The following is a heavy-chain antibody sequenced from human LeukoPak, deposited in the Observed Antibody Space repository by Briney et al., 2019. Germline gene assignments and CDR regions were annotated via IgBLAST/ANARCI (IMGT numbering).Heavy chain of an antibody. D-gene: IGHD1-7*01. Sequence: ASVKVSFKASGYTFTEHFIHWVRQAPGQGLQYMGWIHPASANTVYTQMFHGRVTLTRDTPATTTYMELSGLRSDDTAVYYCARDLRPANLWGQGTLVTVSS. J-gene: IGHJ4*02. CDR3: ARDLRPANL. CDR2: IHPASANT. V-gene: IGHV1-2*02. CDR1: GYTFTEHF.